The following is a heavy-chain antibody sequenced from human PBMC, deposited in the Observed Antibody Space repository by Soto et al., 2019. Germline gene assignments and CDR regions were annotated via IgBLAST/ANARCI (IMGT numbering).Heavy chain of an antibody. CDR3: AKVPVDYYYYYGMDV. Sequence: GGSLRLSCVASEFTFSSYAMSWVRQAPGKGLEWVSAISGSGGSTYYADSVKGRFTISRDNSKNTLYLQMNSLRAEERAVFYCAKVPVDYYYYYGMDVWGQGTTVTVSS. V-gene: IGHV3-23*01. CDR1: EFTFSSYA. J-gene: IGHJ6*02. CDR2: ISGSGGST.